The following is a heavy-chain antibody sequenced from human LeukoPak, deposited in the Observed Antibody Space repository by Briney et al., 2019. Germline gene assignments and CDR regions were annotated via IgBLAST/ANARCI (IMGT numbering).Heavy chain of an antibody. CDR3: ARGIRRFDP. V-gene: IGHV4-34*01. CDR2: INHSGST. J-gene: IGHJ5*02. Sequence: SETLSLTCAVYGGIFSGYYWSWIRQPPGKGLEWIGEINHSGSTNYNPSLKSRVTISVDTSKNQFSLKLSSVTAADTAVYYCARGIRRFDPWGQGTLVTVSS. CDR1: GGIFSGYY. D-gene: IGHD1-1*01.